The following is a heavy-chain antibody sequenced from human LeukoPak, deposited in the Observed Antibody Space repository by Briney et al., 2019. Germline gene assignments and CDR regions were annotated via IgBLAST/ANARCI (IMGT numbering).Heavy chain of an antibody. Sequence: SETLSLTCAVSGGYVNRGTFFWTWIRKPPGKGLEWIGYISNSGSTNYLPSLKSRVTISSDTSKTQFTLKLTSVTAADTAVYYCARSPSGYRFDSWGQGTLVTVSS. CDR3: ARSPSGYRFDS. CDR1: GGYVNRGTFF. V-gene: IGHV4-61*01. J-gene: IGHJ4*02. CDR2: ISNSGST. D-gene: IGHD3-22*01.